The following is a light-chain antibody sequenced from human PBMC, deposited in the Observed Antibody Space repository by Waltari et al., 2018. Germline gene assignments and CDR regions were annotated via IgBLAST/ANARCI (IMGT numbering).Light chain of an antibody. Sequence: QSALTQPPSASGSPGQSVTISCTGTSSHAGAYTYVSWYQQHPGKAPKLMISEVSKRSSGVPDRFSGSKSGNTASLTVSGLQSEDEADYYCSSYGGSNTVVFGGGTKLTVL. CDR3: SSYGGSNTVV. V-gene: IGLV2-8*01. CDR2: EVS. J-gene: IGLJ2*01. CDR1: SSHAGAYTY.